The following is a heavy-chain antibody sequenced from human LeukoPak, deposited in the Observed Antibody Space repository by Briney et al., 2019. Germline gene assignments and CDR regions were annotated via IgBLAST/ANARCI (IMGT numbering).Heavy chain of an antibody. D-gene: IGHD3-16*02. CDR1: GFTFSSYA. V-gene: IGHV3-23*01. CDR2: ISGSGDNT. J-gene: IGHJ4*02. CDR3: AKDTGLGTFGGVISDS. Sequence: GGSLRLSCAASGFTFSSYAMSWVRQAPEKGLEWVSGISGSGDNTYYADSVKGRFTISRDSSKKTLYLQMNSLRADDTAVYYCAKDTGLGTFGGVISDSWGQGTLVTVSS.